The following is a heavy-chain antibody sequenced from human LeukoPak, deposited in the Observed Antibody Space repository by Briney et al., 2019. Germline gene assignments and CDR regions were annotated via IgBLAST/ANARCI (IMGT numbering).Heavy chain of an antibody. Sequence: GGSPRLSCAASGFTFSDYYMSWIRQAPGKGLEWVSYISSSGSTIYYADSVKGRFTISRDNAKNSLYLQMNSLRAEDTAVYYCARDESGYSSFFDYWGQGTLVTVSS. J-gene: IGHJ4*02. CDR2: ISSSGSTI. CDR1: GFTFSDYY. CDR3: ARDESGYSSFFDY. V-gene: IGHV3-11*01. D-gene: IGHD3-3*01.